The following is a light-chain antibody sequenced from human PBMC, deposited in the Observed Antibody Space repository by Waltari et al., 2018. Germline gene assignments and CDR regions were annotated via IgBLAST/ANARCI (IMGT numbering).Light chain of an antibody. J-gene: IGKJ1*01. V-gene: IGKV1-5*01. CDR2: DAS. CDR3: QQYNSLWT. Sequence: DIQMTQSPSTLSASVGDRVTITCRASQSISSWLAWYQQKPGKAPMLLIYDASSLESGVPSRFSGSGSGTEFPLTISSLQPDDFATYYCQQYNSLWTFGQGTKVEIK. CDR1: QSISSW.